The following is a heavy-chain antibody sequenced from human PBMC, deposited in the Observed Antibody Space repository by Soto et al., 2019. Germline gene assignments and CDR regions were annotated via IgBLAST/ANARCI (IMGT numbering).Heavy chain of an antibody. CDR3: ASRYSSGWYLGADY. Sequence: SVKVSCKASGGTFSSYTISWVRQAPGQGLEWMGRIIPIFGIANYAQKFQGRVTITADESTSTAYMELSSLRSEDTAVYYCASRYSSGWYLGADYWGQGTLVTVSS. CDR1: GGTFSSYT. V-gene: IGHV1-69*02. D-gene: IGHD6-19*01. CDR2: IIPIFGIA. J-gene: IGHJ4*02.